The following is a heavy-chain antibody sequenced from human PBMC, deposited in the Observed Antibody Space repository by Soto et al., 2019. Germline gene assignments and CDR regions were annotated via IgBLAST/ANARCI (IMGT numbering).Heavy chain of an antibody. J-gene: IGHJ2*01. D-gene: IGHD3-10*01. V-gene: IGHV4-30-4*01. Sequence: QVQLQESGPGLVKPSQTLSLTCTVSDDSISSGDYYWSWIRQPPGKGLEWIGYIYYSGSTYYNPSLKSRVTISVDTSKNQFFLKLSSVTAADTAVYYCARGRITLVRERSYFDLWGRGTLVTVSS. CDR2: IYYSGST. CDR3: ARGRITLVRERSYFDL. CDR1: DDSISSGDYY.